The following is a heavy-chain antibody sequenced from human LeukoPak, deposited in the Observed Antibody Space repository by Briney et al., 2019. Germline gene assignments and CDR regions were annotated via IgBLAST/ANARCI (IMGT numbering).Heavy chain of an antibody. V-gene: IGHV4-59*01. CDR2: IHYSGRT. CDR3: ARSYSNYVHWYFDL. Sequence: SETLSLTCTVSGASISPDYWSWIRQPPGKGLQFIGYIHYSGRTNYNPSLTSRVTISVDTSKNQFSLKLSSVTAADTAVYYCARSYSNYVHWYFDLWGRGALVTVSS. CDR1: GASISPDY. D-gene: IGHD4-11*01. J-gene: IGHJ2*01.